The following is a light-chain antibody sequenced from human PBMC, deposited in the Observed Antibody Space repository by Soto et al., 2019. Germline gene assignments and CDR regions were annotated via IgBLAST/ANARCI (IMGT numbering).Light chain of an antibody. Sequence: IQMTQSPSTLSASVGDRVTITCRASQSISSWLAWYQQKPGKAPKLLIYKASSLGSGVPSRFSGSGSGTEFTLTISSLQPDDFATYYCQQYNSSPWTFGQGTKVEIK. CDR2: KAS. V-gene: IGKV1-5*03. J-gene: IGKJ1*01. CDR1: QSISSW. CDR3: QQYNSSPWT.